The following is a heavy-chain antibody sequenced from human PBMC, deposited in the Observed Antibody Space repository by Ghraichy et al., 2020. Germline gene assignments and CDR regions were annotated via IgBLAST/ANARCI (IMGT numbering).Heavy chain of an antibody. D-gene: IGHD1-1*01. CDR1: ASPPLFSP. J-gene: IGHJ6*02. CDR3: ARGSNWIDDPYHDGMAV. V-gene: IGHV3-7*03. Sequence: GGSLRLSRPDSASPPLFSPLLWARQAPGPALPRAPHTTAHPSAHSYRDSVRGRFSISRDNAKNSVYVQMDSIRADDTAVYYCARGSNWIDDPYHDGMAVWGRGAAVAVAS. CDR2: TTAHPSAH.